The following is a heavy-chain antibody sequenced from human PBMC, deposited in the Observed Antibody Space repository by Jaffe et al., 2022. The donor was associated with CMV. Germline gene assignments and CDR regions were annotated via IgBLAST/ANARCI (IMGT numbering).Heavy chain of an antibody. CDR2: IGTAGDT. D-gene: IGHD1-26*01. CDR3: ARAPQGEDYFDY. Sequence: EVQLVESGGGLVQPGGSLRLSCAASGFTFSSYDMHWVRQATGKGLEWVSAIGTAGDTYYPGSVKGRFTISRENAKNSLYLQMNSLRAGDTAVYYCARAPQGEDYFDYWGQGTLVTVSS. J-gene: IGHJ4*02. V-gene: IGHV3-13*01. CDR1: GFTFSSYD.